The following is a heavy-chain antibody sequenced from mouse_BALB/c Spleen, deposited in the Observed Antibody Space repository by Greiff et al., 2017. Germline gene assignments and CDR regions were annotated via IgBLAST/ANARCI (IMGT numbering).Heavy chain of an antibody. CDR2: VNPNNGGT. CDR3: ARGSLYRYESEAWFAY. Sequence: VQLQQSGPDLVKPGASVKISCKASGYSFTGYYMHWVKQSHGKSLAWIGRVNPNNGGTSYNKKFKGKAILTVDKSSSTAYMELRSLTSEDSAVYYCARGSLYRYESEAWFAYWGQGTLVTVSA. D-gene: IGHD2-14*01. CDR1: GYSFTGYY. V-gene: IGHV1-26*01. J-gene: IGHJ3*01.